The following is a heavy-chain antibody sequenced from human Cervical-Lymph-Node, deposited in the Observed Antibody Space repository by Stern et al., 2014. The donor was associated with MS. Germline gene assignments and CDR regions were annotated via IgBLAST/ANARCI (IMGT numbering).Heavy chain of an antibody. CDR2: TSYDGSNA. V-gene: IGHV3-30*18. CDR3: AKDRGLIVVVTYSLDS. J-gene: IGHJ4*02. CDR1: GFSLSSYG. Sequence: QVKLVQSGGGVVQPGRSLRLSCVASGFSLSSYGMHWVRQAPGKGLEWGAVTSYDGSNAHYADSLKGRFTISRDNSKNTLYLQLNSLRAEDTAVYYCAKDRGLIVVVTYSLDSWGQGTLVTVSS. D-gene: IGHD3-22*01.